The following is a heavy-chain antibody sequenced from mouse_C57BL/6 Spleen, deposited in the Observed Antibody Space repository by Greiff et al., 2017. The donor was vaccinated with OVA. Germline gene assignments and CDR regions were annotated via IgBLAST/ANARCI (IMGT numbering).Heavy chain of an antibody. CDR1: GYTFTDYN. CDR3: ARGGNRRGYFDF. J-gene: IGHJ1*03. Sequence: VQLQQSGPELVKPGASVTIPCKASGYTFTDYNMDWVKQSHGKSLEWIGDINPNNGGTIYNQKFKGKATLNVDKSSRPAYMELRSLTSEDTAVYDCARGGNRRGYFDFWGTGTTVTVSS. CDR2: INPNNGGT. V-gene: IGHV1-18*01. D-gene: IGHD2-14*01.